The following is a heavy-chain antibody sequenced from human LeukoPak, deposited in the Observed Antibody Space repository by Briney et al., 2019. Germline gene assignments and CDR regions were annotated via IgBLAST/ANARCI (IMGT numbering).Heavy chain of an antibody. CDR3: ARDGYGANSHDY. Sequence: QTGGSLRLSCAASGFTFSSYGMHWVRQAPAKGLEWVAFIRYDENKTYYGDSVKGRFTISRDNSKNTLYLQMNSLRAEDTAVYYCARDGYGANSHDYWGQGTLVTVSS. CDR1: GFTFSSYG. CDR2: IRYDENKT. D-gene: IGHD4-23*01. V-gene: IGHV3-30*02. J-gene: IGHJ4*02.